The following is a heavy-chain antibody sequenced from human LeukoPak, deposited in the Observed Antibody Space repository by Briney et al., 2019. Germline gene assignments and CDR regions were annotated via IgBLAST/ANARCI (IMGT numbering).Heavy chain of an antibody. V-gene: IGHV3-23*01. CDR1: GFPFSSYA. CDR3: AKEVGGSGYSACSY. D-gene: IGHD2-15*01. J-gene: IGHJ4*02. CDR2: ICGSGAST. Sequence: SGGSLRLSCAASGFPFSSYAMSWVRQAPGKGLEWVSVICGSGASTYYADSVKGRFTISRDNTKSTLYLQMNSLRAEDTAVYYFAKEVGGSGYSACSYWGQGTLVTVSS.